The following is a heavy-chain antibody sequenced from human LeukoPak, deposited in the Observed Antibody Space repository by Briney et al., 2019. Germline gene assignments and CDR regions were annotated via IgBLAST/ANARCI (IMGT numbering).Heavy chain of an antibody. CDR2: ISSGSTYM. Sequence: GGSLRLSCAASRFTFSSYSMNWVRQAPGKGLEWVSSISSGSTYMYYADSVKGRFTISRDNARNSVFLQMNSLRAEDTAVYYCGRVGGRSKAAKGDAFDIWGQGTMVVVSS. V-gene: IGHV3-21*06. J-gene: IGHJ3*02. CDR1: RFTFSSYS. CDR3: GRVGGRSKAAKGDAFDI. D-gene: IGHD6-6*01.